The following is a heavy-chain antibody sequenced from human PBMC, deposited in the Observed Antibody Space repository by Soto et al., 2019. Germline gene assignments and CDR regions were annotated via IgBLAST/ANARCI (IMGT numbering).Heavy chain of an antibody. J-gene: IGHJ4*02. CDR1: GFTFRTYA. CDR3: AKDHWGSY. D-gene: IGHD3-16*01. CDR2: ISGSGDST. Sequence: EVQLLESGGRLVQPGGSLRLSCAASGFTFRTYAMSWVRQAPGKGLEWVSAISGSGDSTYYADSVKGRFTISRDNSKNTLYLQMTTLRAEDTALYHCAKDHWGSYSGQGTLVTV. V-gene: IGHV3-23*01.